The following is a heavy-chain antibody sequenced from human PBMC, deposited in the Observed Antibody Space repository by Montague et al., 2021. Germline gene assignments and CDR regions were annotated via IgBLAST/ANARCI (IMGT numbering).Heavy chain of an antibody. Sequence: SETLSLTCSVSGVSVSGYYWSWIRQPPGKGLEWIGYIRSSGGPNYNPSFKSRLAISIDRSRNQFSLELSFVTAADTAIYFCGSDYWGSIDYWGHGILVTVSS. CDR2: IRSSGGP. CDR3: GSDYWGSIDY. CDR1: GVSVSGYY. J-gene: IGHJ4*01. D-gene: IGHD7-27*01. V-gene: IGHV4-59*02.